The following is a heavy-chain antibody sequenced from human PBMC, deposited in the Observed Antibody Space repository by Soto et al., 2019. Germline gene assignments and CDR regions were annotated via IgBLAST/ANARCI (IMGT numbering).Heavy chain of an antibody. CDR1: GGSVSSGSYY. J-gene: IGHJ4*02. D-gene: IGHD5-12*01. V-gene: IGHV4-39*07. Sequence: SETLSLTCTVSGGSVSSGSYYWTWIRQPPGKGLEWIGEVDHSGSTNYNPSLKSRVTISVDTSNNQFSLKVSSVTAADTAVYYCARPSQRPYSGYDYIDWGQGTLVTVSS. CDR3: ARPSQRPYSGYDYID. CDR2: VDHSGST.